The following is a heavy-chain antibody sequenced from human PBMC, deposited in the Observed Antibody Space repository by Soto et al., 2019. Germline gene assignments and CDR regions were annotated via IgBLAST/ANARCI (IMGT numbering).Heavy chain of an antibody. D-gene: IGHD3-9*01. V-gene: IGHV4-59*02. CDR1: GGAVTSYY. Sequence: SDTLSLTCTVSGGAVTSYYWNWIRQFAGGRLEWIGYMFYSGSTNYNPSLKSRATISVDTSKNQFSLKLTSVTAADTAVYYCARHYEILPGPRDNWFDPWGKGHLVTVCS. CDR3: ARHYEILPGPRDNWFDP. J-gene: IGHJ5*02. CDR2: MFYSGST.